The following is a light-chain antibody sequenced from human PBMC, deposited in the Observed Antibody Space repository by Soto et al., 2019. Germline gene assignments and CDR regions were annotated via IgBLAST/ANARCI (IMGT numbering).Light chain of an antibody. V-gene: IGKV1-17*03. J-gene: IGKJ4*02. CDR1: QGISNY. Sequence: QMTQSPSAVSASVGDRVNITCRASQGISNYLAWFQQRPGKVPKRLIYTTSTLQSGVPSRFSGSRSGTEFTLTISSLQPEDIETYYWLQHNSYHRKFGGGTKVDIX. CDR3: LQHNSYHRK. CDR2: TTS.